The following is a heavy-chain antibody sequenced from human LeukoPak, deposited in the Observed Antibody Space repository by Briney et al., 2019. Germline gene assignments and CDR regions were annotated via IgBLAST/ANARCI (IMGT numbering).Heavy chain of an antibody. CDR3: VRGGDSSNRKRSLGF. D-gene: IGHD6-13*01. J-gene: IGHJ4*02. CDR2: ITSTRPYI. V-gene: IGHV3-21*04. CDR1: GFSFSRFS. Sequence: GGSLRLSCATSGFSFSRFSMIWVRQAPGKGLEWLSSITSTRPYIYYADSVRGRFTISRDNSKNTLYLQMNSLKTEDTAVYYCVRGGDSSNRKRSLGFWGQGTLVTVSS.